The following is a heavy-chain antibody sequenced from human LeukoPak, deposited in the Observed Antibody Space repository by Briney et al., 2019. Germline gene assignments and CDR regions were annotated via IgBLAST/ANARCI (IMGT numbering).Heavy chain of an antibody. CDR2: IYYSGST. CDR1: GGSISSYY. D-gene: IGHD3-22*01. CDR3: ASYYYDSSGHPIFDY. Sequence: SETLSLTCTVSGGSISSYYWSWIRQPPGKGLEWIGYIYYSGSTNYNPSLKSRVTISVDTSKNQFSLKLSSVTAADTAVYYCASYYYDSSGHPIFDYWGQGTLVTVSS. V-gene: IGHV4-59*01. J-gene: IGHJ4*02.